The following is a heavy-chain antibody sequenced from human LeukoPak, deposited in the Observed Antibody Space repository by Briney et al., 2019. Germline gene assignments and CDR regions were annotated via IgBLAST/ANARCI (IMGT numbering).Heavy chain of an antibody. CDR2: IRYDGSNK. CDR1: GFTFSSYG. Sequence: PGGSLRLSCAASGFTFSSYGMHWVRQAPGKGLEWVAFIRYDGSNKYYADSVKGRFTISRDNSKNTLYLQMNSLRAEDTAVYYCARVGYYYDSSGPPDAFDIWGQGTMVTVSS. CDR3: ARVGYYYDSSGPPDAFDI. J-gene: IGHJ3*02. V-gene: IGHV3-30*02. D-gene: IGHD3-22*01.